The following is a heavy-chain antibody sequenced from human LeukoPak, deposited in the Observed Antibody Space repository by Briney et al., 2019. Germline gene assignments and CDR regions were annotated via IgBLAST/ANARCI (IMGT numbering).Heavy chain of an antibody. V-gene: IGHV1-69*13. CDR1: GGTFSSYA. D-gene: IGHD3-10*01. CDR3: ARETPPRITMVRGVFDAFDI. Sequence: SVKVSCKASGGTFSSYAISWVRQAPGQGLEWMGGIIPIFGTANYAQKFQGRVTITSDESTSTAYMELSSLRSEDTAVYYCARETPPRITMVRGVFDAFDIWGQGTMATVSS. CDR2: IIPIFGTA. J-gene: IGHJ3*02.